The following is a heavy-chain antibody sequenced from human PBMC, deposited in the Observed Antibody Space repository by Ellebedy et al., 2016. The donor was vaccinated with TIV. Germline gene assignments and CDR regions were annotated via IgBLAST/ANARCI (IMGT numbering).Heavy chain of an antibody. CDR3: ATNTVTSGWAYGLDI. CDR2: IGTLSDT. J-gene: IGHJ3*02. CDR1: GFTFRTHD. Sequence: GGSLRLSXVASGFTFRTHDMHWIRQVPGKGLEWVSAIGTLSDTFYPGSLKGRFTISRENAKNSLYLQMNSLRDEDTAVYYCATNTVTSGWAYGLDIWGRGTMVIVSS. D-gene: IGHD4-17*01. V-gene: IGHV3-13*04.